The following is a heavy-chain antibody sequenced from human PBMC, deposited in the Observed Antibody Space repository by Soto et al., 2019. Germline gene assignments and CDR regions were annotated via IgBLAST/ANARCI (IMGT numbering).Heavy chain of an antibody. D-gene: IGHD5-18*01. V-gene: IGHV3-11*01. Sequence: GGSLRLSCAASGFTFSDCYMSWIRQAPGKGLEWVSYISSSGSTIYYADSVKGRFTISRDNAKNSLYLQMNSLRAEDTAVYYCARDPIGYSYGYGYYYYYGMDVWGQGTTVTVSS. J-gene: IGHJ6*02. CDR2: ISSSGSTI. CDR1: GFTFSDCY. CDR3: ARDPIGYSYGYGYYYYYGMDV.